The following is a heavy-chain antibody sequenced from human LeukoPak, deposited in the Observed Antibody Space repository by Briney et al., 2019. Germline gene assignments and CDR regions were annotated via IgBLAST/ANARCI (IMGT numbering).Heavy chain of an antibody. CDR1: GGSISSYY. CDR2: IYYSGST. V-gene: IGHV4-59*01. D-gene: IGHD1-7*01. J-gene: IGHJ3*02. CDR3: ARSLELAFDI. Sequence: PSETLSLTCTLFGGSISSYYWSWIRQPPGKGLEWIGYIYYSGSTNYNPSLKSRVTISVDTSKNQFSLKLSSVTAADTAVYYCARSLELAFDIWGQGTMVTVSS.